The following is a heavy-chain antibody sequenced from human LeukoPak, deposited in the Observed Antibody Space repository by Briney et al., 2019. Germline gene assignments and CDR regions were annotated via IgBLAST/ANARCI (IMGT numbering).Heavy chain of an antibody. D-gene: IGHD1-14*01. CDR1: GGTFSSYA. CDR3: APGALGNAFDI. V-gene: IGHV1-69*04. CDR2: IIPILGIA. Sequence: GASVKVSCKASGGTFSSYAISWVRQAPGQGLEWMGRIIPILGIANYAQKFQGRVTITADKSTSTAYMELSSLRSEDTAVYYCAPGALGNAFDIWGQGTMVTVSS. J-gene: IGHJ3*02.